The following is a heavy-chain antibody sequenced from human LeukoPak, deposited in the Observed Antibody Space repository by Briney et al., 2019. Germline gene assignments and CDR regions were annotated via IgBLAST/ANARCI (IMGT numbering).Heavy chain of an antibody. CDR2: IYYSGST. Sequence: PSETLSLTCTVSGGSISSYYWSWIRQPPGKGLEWIGYIYYSGSTNYNPSLKSRVTISVDTSKNQFSLKLSSVTAADTAVYYCARAGPDYDFWSGPTPYYFDYWGQGTLVTVSS. D-gene: IGHD3-3*01. V-gene: IGHV4-59*01. CDR3: ARAGPDYDFWSGPTPYYFDY. CDR1: GGSISSYY. J-gene: IGHJ4*02.